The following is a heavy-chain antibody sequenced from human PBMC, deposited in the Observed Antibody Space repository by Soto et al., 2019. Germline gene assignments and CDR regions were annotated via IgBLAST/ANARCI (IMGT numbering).Heavy chain of an antibody. V-gene: IGHV1-2*02. Sequence: QVRLVQSGPEVRRPGASVTVSCKASGYTFTHYFIHWVRRAPGQGLEWMGYINPKSGDTHYSQTFLGRVSMTVDTSTDTASVGLSSLKSDDTAVYFCARVPGHKNSRGDFWGQGTPITVSS. J-gene: IGHJ4*02. CDR1: GYTFTHYF. D-gene: IGHD3-10*01. CDR3: ARVPGHKNSRGDF. CDR2: INPKSGDT.